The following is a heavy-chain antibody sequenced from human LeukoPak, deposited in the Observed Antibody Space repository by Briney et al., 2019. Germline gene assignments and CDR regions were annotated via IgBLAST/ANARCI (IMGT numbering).Heavy chain of an antibody. D-gene: IGHD3-16*02. CDR2: ISSSSSYI. J-gene: IGHJ4*02. CDR3: ARDLSSQGYDYVWGSYPRIDY. CDR1: GFTFSSYS. V-gene: IGHV3-21*01. Sequence: GGSQRLSCAASGFTFSSYSMNWVRQAPGKGLEWVSSISSSSSYIYYADSVKGRFTISRDNAKNSLYLQMNSLRAEDTAVYYCARDLSSQGYDYVWGSYPRIDYWGQGTLVTVSS.